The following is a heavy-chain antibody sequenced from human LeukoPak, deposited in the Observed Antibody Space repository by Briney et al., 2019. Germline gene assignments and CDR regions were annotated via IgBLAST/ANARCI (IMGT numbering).Heavy chain of an antibody. V-gene: IGHV4-59*01. CDR3: ARARSLGGYYGSGSPGYFDY. D-gene: IGHD3-10*01. CDR1: GGSISSYY. CDR2: IYYSGST. Sequence: SETLSLTCTVSGGSISSYYWSWIRQPPGKGLEWIGYIYYSGSTNYNPSLKSRVTISVDTSKNQFSLKLSSVTAADTAVYYCARARSLGGYYGSGSPGYFDYWGQGTLVTVSS. J-gene: IGHJ4*02.